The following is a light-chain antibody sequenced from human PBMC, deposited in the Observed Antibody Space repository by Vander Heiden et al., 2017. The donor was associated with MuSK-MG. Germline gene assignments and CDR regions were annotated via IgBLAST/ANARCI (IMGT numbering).Light chain of an antibody. J-gene: IGKJ2*01. Sequence: DIQMTQSPSSLSASVGDRVTITCRASQSISSYLNWYQQKPGKAPKLLIYAASSLQSGVPSRFSGSGYGTDFTLTISSRQPEDFAAYYCQQNDSGPEYAFGQGTKLEIK. CDR1: QSISSY. CDR2: AAS. CDR3: QQNDSGPEYA. V-gene: IGKV1-39*01.